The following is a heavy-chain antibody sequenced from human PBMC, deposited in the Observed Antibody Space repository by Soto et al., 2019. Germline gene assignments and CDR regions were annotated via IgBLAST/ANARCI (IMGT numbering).Heavy chain of an antibody. CDR1: GFTFSRYG. Sequence: QVQLVESGGGVVQPGRSLRLSCAASGFTFSRYGMHWVRQAPGKGLEWVAVIWYDGSNKYDVDSVKGRFTISRDNSKNTLYLQMNSQSAEDTAVDYCARDVAYGGNDWVGNGMDVVGQGTTVGVSS. CDR2: IWYDGSNK. D-gene: IGHD4-17*01. J-gene: IGHJ6*01. CDR3: ARDVAYGGNDWVGNGMDV. V-gene: IGHV3-33*01.